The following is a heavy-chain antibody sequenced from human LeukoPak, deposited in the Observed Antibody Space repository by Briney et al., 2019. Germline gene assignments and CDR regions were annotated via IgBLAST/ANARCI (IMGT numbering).Heavy chain of an antibody. CDR3: ARGSSLDV. D-gene: IGHD6-6*01. V-gene: IGHV4-59*13. CDR2: IYYSGNR. J-gene: IGHJ6*02. Sequence: SETLSLTCTVSGGSMNDYYWSWIRQPPGKGLEWISYIYYSGNRYYNPSLKSRVTISVDTSKNEFSLKVSSVTAADTAVYYCARGSSLDVWGQGTTVTVSS. CDR1: GGSMNDYY.